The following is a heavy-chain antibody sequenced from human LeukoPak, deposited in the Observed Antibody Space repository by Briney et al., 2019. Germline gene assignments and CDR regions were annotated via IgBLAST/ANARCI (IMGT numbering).Heavy chain of an antibody. Sequence: PSETLSLTCTVSGGSISSYYWSWIRQPPGKGLEWIGYIYYSVSTNYNPSLKSRVTISVDTSKNQFSLKLTSVTAADTAVYYCARHGYSSGSGYFDLWGRGTLVTVSS. V-gene: IGHV4-59*08. CDR3: ARHGYSSGSGYFDL. J-gene: IGHJ2*01. CDR2: IYYSVST. D-gene: IGHD5-18*01. CDR1: GGSISSYY.